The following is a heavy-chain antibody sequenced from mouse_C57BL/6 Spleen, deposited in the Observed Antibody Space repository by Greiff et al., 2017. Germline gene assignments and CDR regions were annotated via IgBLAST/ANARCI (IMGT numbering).Heavy chain of an antibody. CDR2: ISDGGSYT. CDR3: AREGGQLWDGGYAY. J-gene: IGHJ3*01. V-gene: IGHV5-4*01. Sequence: DVMLVESGGGLVKPGGSLKLSCAASGFTFSSYAMSWVRQTPEKRLEWVATISDGGSYTYYPDNVKGRFTISRDNAKNNLYLQMSHLKAEDTAMYYCAREGGQLWDGGYAYWGQGTLVTVSA. D-gene: IGHD3-3*01. CDR1: GFTFSSYA.